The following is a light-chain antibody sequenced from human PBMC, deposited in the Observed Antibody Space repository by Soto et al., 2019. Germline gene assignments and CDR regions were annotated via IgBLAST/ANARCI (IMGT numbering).Light chain of an antibody. Sequence: DIQMTQSPSTLAASVLDRGTITCLASQSVSGWLAWYQQKPGEAPKLLIYDASALPRGVPSRFSGSGSGTKFTLTIASLQPDDFATYYCQQYETFSGTFGPGTKVDIK. CDR1: QSVSGW. CDR3: QQYETFSGT. J-gene: IGKJ1*01. CDR2: DAS. V-gene: IGKV1-5*01.